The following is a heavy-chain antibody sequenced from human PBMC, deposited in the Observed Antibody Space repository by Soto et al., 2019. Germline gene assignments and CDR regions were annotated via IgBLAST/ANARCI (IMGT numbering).Heavy chain of an antibody. CDR1: GFTFSSYA. Sequence: QVQLVESGGGVVQPGRSLRLSCAASGFTFSSYAMHWVRQAPGKGLEWVAVISYDGSNKYYADSVKGRFTISRDNSKNTLYLQMNSLRAEDTAVYYCARDYILVDLDTAMVYRATGYYFDYWGQGTLVTVSS. V-gene: IGHV3-30-3*01. D-gene: IGHD5-18*01. CDR2: ISYDGSNK. J-gene: IGHJ4*02. CDR3: ARDYILVDLDTAMVYRATGYYFDY.